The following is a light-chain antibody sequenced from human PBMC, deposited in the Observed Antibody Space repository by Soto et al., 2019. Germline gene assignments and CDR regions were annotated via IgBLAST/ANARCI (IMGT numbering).Light chain of an antibody. CDR3: QQYHDYWT. CDR1: QSISSY. V-gene: IGKV1-5*03. J-gene: IGKJ1*01. Sequence: DIHMTQYKSTLSASVGDRVTITCRASQSISSYLNWYQQKPGKAPKLLIYKASSLESGVPSRFSGSGSGTEFTLTIISLQPDDFATYYCQQYHDYWTFGQGTNVDI. CDR2: KAS.